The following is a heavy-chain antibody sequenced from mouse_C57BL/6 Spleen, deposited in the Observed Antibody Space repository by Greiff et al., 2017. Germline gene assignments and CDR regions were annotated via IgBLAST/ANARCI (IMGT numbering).Heavy chain of an antibody. CDR3: ARDGYGNYDAMDD. CDR2: IYPSDSET. Sequence: QVQLQQPGAELVRPGSSVKLSCKASGYTFTSYWMDWVKQRPGQGLEWIGNIYPSDSETHYNQKFKDKATFTVDKSSSTAYMQLSSLTSEDSAVYYCARDGYGNYDAMDDWGQGTSVTGSS. CDR1: GYTFTSYW. J-gene: IGHJ4*01. V-gene: IGHV1-61*01. D-gene: IGHD2-10*02.